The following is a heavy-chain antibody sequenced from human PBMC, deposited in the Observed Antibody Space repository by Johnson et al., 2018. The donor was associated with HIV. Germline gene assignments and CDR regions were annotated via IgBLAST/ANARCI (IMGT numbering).Heavy chain of an antibody. Sequence: QVQLVESGGGVVQPGRSLRLSCAASGFSFSYYAMHWVRQAPGKGLEWVAVISCDGINKYYAQSVKGRFTISRDNSKKTLYLQMNSLRAEDTAVYNCARDLVGGSYLLGAFDIWGQGTMVTVSS. CDR1: GFSFSYYA. D-gene: IGHD1-26*01. V-gene: IGHV3-30-3*01. CDR2: ISCDGINK. J-gene: IGHJ3*02. CDR3: ARDLVGGSYLLGAFDI.